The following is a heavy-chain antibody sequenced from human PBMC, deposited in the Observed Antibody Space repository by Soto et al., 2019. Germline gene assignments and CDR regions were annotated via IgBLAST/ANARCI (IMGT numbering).Heavy chain of an antibody. Sequence: QVQLQESGPGLVKPSETLSLTCTVSGGSISSYYWSWIRQPPGKGLEWIGYIYYSGGTNYNPSLKSRVTIAVETAKNQFSLKLREVTAAETDVYDCARGPLDDFWSGYYSFYGWFDPWGQGTLVTVSS. J-gene: IGHJ5*02. CDR2: IYYSGGT. D-gene: IGHD3-3*01. CDR3: ARGPLDDFWSGYYSFYGWFDP. CDR1: GGSISSYY. V-gene: IGHV4-59*01.